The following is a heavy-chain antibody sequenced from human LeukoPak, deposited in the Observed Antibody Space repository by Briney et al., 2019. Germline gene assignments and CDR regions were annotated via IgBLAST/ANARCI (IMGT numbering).Heavy chain of an antibody. V-gene: IGHV3-7*01. J-gene: IGHJ4*02. CDR2: IKQDGSEK. CDR1: GFTFSSYW. D-gene: IGHD4-17*01. CDR3: ARGGDYIAGCEDY. Sequence: GGSLRLSCAASGFTFSSYWMSWVRQAPGKGLEGVANIKQDGSEKYYVDSVKGRFTISRDNAKNSLYLQMNSLRAEDTAVYYCARGGDYIAGCEDYWGQGTLVTVSS.